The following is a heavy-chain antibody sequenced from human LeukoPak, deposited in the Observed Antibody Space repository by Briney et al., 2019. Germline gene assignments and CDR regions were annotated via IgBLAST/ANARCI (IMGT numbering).Heavy chain of an antibody. CDR1: GYTFTGYY. CDR2: INPNSGGT. D-gene: IGHD3-16*01. V-gene: IGHV1-2*02. Sequence: GASVKVSCKASGYTFTGYYMHWVRQAPGQGLEWMGWINPNSGGTNYAQKFQGRVTMTRDTSISTAYMELSRLRSDDTAVYYCARGGVSGAYKGYYYYMDVWGKGTTVTVSS. J-gene: IGHJ6*03. CDR3: ARGGVSGAYKGYYYYMDV.